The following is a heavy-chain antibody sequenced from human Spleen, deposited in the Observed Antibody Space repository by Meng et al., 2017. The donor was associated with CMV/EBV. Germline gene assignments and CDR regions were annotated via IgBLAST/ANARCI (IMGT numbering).Heavy chain of an antibody. V-gene: IGHV5-51*01. CDR3: ARRGSMGLDV. J-gene: IGHJ6*02. CDR2: IFPGDSDT. Sequence: KVSCKGSGYTFTSNWIAWVRQMPGKGLEWMGVIFPGDSDTRYSSSLQGQVTISADKSISTAYLQWSSLKASDTAIYYCARRGSMGLDVWGQGTTVTVSS. D-gene: IGHD3-10*01. CDR1: GYTFTSNW.